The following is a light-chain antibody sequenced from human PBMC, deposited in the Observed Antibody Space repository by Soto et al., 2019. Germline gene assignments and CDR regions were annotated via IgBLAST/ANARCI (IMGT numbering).Light chain of an antibody. CDR2: LTS. CDR1: QAVNTG. V-gene: IGKV3-11*01. J-gene: IGKJ1*01. Sequence: EIELCQSPATLSACPGARVTLSYRGSQAVNTGLAWYQHRPGHAPRLVIYLTSNRAAGVPSRFSAWGSETDFTLTISDVQPEDFGVYYCHQRQSWPRTFGQGTKVDIK. CDR3: HQRQSWPRT.